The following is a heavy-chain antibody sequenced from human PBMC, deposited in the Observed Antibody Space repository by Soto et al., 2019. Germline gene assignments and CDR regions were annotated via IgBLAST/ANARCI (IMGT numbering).Heavy chain of an antibody. J-gene: IGHJ4*02. CDR2: ISSSSSYI. CDR3: ARSSSSWYHFDH. CDR1: GFTFSSYD. Sequence: SLRLSCTASGFTFSSYDMTWVRQAPGKGLEWVSSISSSSSYIYYADSVKGRFTISRDNAKNSLYLQMNSLRAEDTAVYYCARSSSSWYHFDHWGQGTQVTVSS. D-gene: IGHD6-13*01. V-gene: IGHV3-21*01.